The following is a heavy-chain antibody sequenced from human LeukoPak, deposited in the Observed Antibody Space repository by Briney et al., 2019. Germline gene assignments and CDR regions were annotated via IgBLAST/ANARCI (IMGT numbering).Heavy chain of an antibody. CDR3: ATGMPGPPYYYYYGMDV. CDR2: INPSRGST. V-gene: IGHV1-46*01. J-gene: IGHJ6*02. CDR1: GYTFTSYY. Sequence: ASVNVSCKASGYTFTSYYMHWVRQAPGQGLEWMGIINPSRGSTSYAQKFQGRVTMTMDTSTSTVYMELSRLRSEDTAVYYCATGMPGPPYYYYYGMDVWGQGTTVTVSS. D-gene: IGHD2-2*01.